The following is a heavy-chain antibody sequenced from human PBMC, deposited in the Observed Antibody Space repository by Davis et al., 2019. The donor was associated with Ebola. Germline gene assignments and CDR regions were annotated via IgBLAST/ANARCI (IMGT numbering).Heavy chain of an antibody. CDR3: ARSIGIAAAVGNFDY. V-gene: IGHV4-59*01. J-gene: IGHJ4*02. Sequence: MPSETLSLTCAVYGGSFSGYYWSWIRQPPGKGLEWIGYIYYSGSTNYNPSLKSRVTISVDTSKNQFSLKLSSVTAADTAVYYCARSIGIAAAVGNFDYWGQGTLVTVSS. CDR2: IYYSGST. CDR1: GGSFSGYY. D-gene: IGHD6-13*01.